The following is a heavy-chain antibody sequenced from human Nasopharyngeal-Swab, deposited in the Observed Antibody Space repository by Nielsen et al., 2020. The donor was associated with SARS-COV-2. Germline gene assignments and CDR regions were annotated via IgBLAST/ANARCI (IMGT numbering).Heavy chain of an antibody. CDR1: GGSISSGTYS. Sequence: SETLSLTCAVSGGSISSGTYSWNWIRQPPGKGLEWIAQIYPSGSTNYNPSLRSRVTISIDTSKKQFSLKLHSVTAADTAVYYCARLDSRSSGDYWGQGSLVTVSS. J-gene: IGHJ4*02. D-gene: IGHD6-6*01. CDR2: IYPSGST. V-gene: IGHV4-30-2*03. CDR3: ARLDSRSSGDY.